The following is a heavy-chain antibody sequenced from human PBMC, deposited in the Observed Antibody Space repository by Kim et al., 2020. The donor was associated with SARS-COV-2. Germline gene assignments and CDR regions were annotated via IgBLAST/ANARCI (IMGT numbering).Heavy chain of an antibody. Sequence: GGSLRLSCAASGFTFSDAWMSWVRQAPGRGLEWVARVRSNTDGGARDYAAAVKGRFTISRDDSKNMVYLEMNSLKTEDSVIYYCTTLNWFDPWGQGTRV. V-gene: IGHV3-15*01. CDR3: TTLNWFDP. CDR2: VRSNTDGGAR. J-gene: IGHJ5*02. CDR1: GFTFSDAW.